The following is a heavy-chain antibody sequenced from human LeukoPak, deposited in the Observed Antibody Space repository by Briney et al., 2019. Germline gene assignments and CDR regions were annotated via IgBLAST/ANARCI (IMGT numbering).Heavy chain of an antibody. J-gene: IGHJ4*02. CDR3: ARDEVGGPLKY. CDR2: IREDGSEK. D-gene: IGHD6-6*01. V-gene: IGHV3-7*01. CDR1: AFTLSNYW. Sequence: SGGSLRLSCVGSAFTLSNYWMSWVRQAPGKGLEWVANIREDGSEKKYVDSVKGRFTISRDNAKNSLDLQMSSLRVKDTAMYYCARDEVGGPLKYWGQGTLVTVSS.